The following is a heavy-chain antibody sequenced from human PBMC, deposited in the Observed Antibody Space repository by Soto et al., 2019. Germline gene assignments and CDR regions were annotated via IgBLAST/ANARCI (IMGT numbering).Heavy chain of an antibody. CDR3: ARDLGSMSGDPLPYFDY. CDR2: INPNSGGT. V-gene: IGHV1-2*02. D-gene: IGHD3-3*01. CDR1: GYTFTGYY. J-gene: IGHJ4*02. Sequence: ASVKVSCKASGYTFTGYYMHWVRQAPGQGLEWMGWINPNSGGTNYAQKFQGRVTMTRDTSISTAYMELSRLRSDDTAVYYCARDLGSMSGDPLPYFDYWGQGTLVTVSS.